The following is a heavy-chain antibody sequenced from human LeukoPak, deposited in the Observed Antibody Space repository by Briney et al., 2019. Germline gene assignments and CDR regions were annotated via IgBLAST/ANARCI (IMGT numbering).Heavy chain of an antibody. CDR3: ARGPYSSSFPDAFDI. D-gene: IGHD6-6*01. CDR2: IYYSGST. Sequence: PSETLSLTCTVSGGSISGSSYFWGWIRQPPGKGLEWVGSIYYSGSTYYNPSLKSRVTISVDRSKNQFSLKLSSVTAADTAVYYCARGPYSSSFPDAFDIWGQGTMVTVSS. V-gene: IGHV4-39*07. J-gene: IGHJ3*02. CDR1: GGSISGSSYF.